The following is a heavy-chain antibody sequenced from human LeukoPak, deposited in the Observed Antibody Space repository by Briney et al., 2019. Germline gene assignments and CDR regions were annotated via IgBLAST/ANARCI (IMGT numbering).Heavy chain of an antibody. J-gene: IGHJ5*02. V-gene: IGHV1-69*13. CDR3: ARDPVMATINNWFDP. Sequence: SVKVSCKASGFTFTTYFMQWVRQAPGQGLEWMGGIIPIFGTANYAQKFQGRVTITADESTSTAYMELSSLRSEDTAVYYCARDPVMATINNWFDPWGQGTLVTVSS. CDR1: GFTFTTYF. D-gene: IGHD5-24*01. CDR2: IIPIFGTA.